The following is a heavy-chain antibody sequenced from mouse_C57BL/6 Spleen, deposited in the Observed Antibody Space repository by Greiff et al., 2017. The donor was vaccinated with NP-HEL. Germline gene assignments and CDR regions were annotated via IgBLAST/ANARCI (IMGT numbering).Heavy chain of an antibody. J-gene: IGHJ4*01. Sequence: VQLQQSGPELVKPGASVKISCKASGYAFSSSWMNWVKQRPGKGLEWIGRIYPGDGDTNYNGKFKGKATLTADKSSSTAYMQLSSLTSEDSAVYFCARDYGSSPLYAMDYWGQGTSVTVSS. CDR3: ARDYGSSPLYAMDY. D-gene: IGHD1-1*01. CDR1: GYAFSSSW. CDR2: IYPGDGDT. V-gene: IGHV1-82*01.